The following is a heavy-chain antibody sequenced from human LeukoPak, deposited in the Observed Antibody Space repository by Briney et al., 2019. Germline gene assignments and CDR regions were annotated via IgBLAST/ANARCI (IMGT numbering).Heavy chain of an antibody. CDR2: ISGSGGST. V-gene: IGHV3-23*01. CDR3: ARDRRWLQLGNWFDP. Sequence: GGSLRLSCAASGFTFSSYAMSWVRQAPGKGLEWVSAISGSGGSTYYADSVKGRFTISRDNSKNTLYLQMNSLRAEDTAVYYCARDRRWLQLGNWFDPWGQGTLVTVSS. CDR1: GFTFSSYA. D-gene: IGHD5-24*01. J-gene: IGHJ5*02.